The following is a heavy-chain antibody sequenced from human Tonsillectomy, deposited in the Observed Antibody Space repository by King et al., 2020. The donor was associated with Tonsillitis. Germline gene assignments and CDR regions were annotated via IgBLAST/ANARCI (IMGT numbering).Heavy chain of an antibody. V-gene: IGHV7-4-1*02. Sequence: QLVQSGSELKKPGASVKVSCKASGYTFTSHAVNWVRQAPGQGLEWMGWSNTNTGNPTYAQGFTGRFVFSLDTSVSTAYLQISSLKAEDTAIYYCARGRGAVANTSLYYFDYWGQGTLVTVSS. CDR3: ARGRGAVANTSLYYFDY. J-gene: IGHJ4*02. CDR1: GYTFTSHA. D-gene: IGHD6-19*01. CDR2: SNTNTGNP.